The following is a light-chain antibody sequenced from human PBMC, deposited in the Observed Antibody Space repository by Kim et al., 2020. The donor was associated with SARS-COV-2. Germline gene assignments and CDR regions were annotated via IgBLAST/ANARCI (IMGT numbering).Light chain of an antibody. J-gene: IGKJ2*01. CDR1: ETISSP. V-gene: IGKV1-5*01. CDR2: DAS. CDR3: QQYNVYPYT. Sequence: GDRVTITCRASETISSPLAWYQQKPGKAPKLLIYDASSLESVAPSRFSGSGSGTEFTLTISSLQPDDFATYYCQQYNVYPYTFGQGTKL.